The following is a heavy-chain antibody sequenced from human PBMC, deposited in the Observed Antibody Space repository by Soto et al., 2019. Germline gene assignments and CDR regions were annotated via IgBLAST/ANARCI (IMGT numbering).Heavy chain of an antibody. V-gene: IGHV5-51*01. Sequence: PGESLKISCKGSGYSFTSYWIVWVRQMPGKGLEWMGIIYPGDSDTRYSPSFQGQVTISADKSISTAYLQWSSLKASDTAMYYCARRPMDGSSSWYGFDPWGQGTLVTVSS. CDR1: GYSFTSYW. CDR3: ARRPMDGSSSWYGFDP. J-gene: IGHJ5*02. D-gene: IGHD6-13*01. CDR2: IYPGDSDT.